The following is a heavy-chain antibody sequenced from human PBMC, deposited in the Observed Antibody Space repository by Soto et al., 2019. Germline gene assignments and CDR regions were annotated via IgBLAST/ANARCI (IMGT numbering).Heavy chain of an antibody. D-gene: IGHD2-15*01. J-gene: IGHJ3*02. CDR1: GLPFSNAW. CDR2: VKSKTDGGTT. V-gene: IGHV3-15*07. CDR3: TTVLGPSYCSGGNCYYAFDI. Sequence: VQLVESGGGLVKPGGSLRLSCAASGLPFSNAWMNWVRQAPGKGLEWVGRVKSKTDGGTTDYAAPVKGRFTISRDDSKNTLYLQMNSLKPEDTALYYCTTVLGPSYCSGGNCYYAFDIWGQGTMVTVSS.